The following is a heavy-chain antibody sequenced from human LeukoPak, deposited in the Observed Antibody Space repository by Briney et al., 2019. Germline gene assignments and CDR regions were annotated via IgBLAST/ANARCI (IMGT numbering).Heavy chain of an antibody. Sequence: ASVKVSCKASGYTFTGYYMHWVRQAPGQGLEWMGWINPNSGGTNYAQKFQGRVTMTRDTSISTAYMELSRLRSDDTAVYYCARPVLYGSGSYYNEYYFDYWGQGTLVTVSS. CDR3: ARPVLYGSGSYYNEYYFDY. J-gene: IGHJ4*02. D-gene: IGHD3-10*01. CDR1: GYTFTGYY. V-gene: IGHV1-2*02. CDR2: INPNSGGT.